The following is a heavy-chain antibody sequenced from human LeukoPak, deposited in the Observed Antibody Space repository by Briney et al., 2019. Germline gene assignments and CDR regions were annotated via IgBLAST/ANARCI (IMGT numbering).Heavy chain of an antibody. J-gene: IGHJ5*02. CDR3: ARASWWELTRFDP. CDR1: GITFSSYA. D-gene: IGHD1-26*01. V-gene: IGHV3-30*04. Sequence: GGSLRLSCAASGITFSSYAMHWVRQAPGKGLEWVAVISYDGSNKYYADSVKGRFTISRDNSKNTLYLQMNSLRAEDTAVYYCARASWWELTRFDPWGQGTLVTVFS. CDR2: ISYDGSNK.